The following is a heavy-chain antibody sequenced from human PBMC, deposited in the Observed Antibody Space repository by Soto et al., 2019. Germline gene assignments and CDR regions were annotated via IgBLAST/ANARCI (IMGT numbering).Heavy chain of an antibody. CDR3: AKTRIAAAGNVGMDV. V-gene: IGHV3-30*18. D-gene: IGHD6-13*01. CDR1: RFTFSTYG. CDR2: ISDDGSKK. Sequence: QVQLVESGGGVVQPGRSLRLSCTASRFTFSTYGMHWVRQAPGKGLEWVAVISDDGSKKYYGDSVKGRFTISRDNSKNTLYLQMNSLRPEDTAVYYCAKTRIAAAGNVGMDVWGQGTTLTVSS. J-gene: IGHJ6*02.